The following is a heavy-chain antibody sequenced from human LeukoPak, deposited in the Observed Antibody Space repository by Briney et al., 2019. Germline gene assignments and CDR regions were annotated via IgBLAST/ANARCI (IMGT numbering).Heavy chain of an antibody. CDR3: AKDQIGWAPGYVSGPLDQ. D-gene: IGHD6-19*01. CDR1: GFSFTMYG. V-gene: IGHV3-30*18. Sequence: GGSLRLSCAASGFSFTMYGIHWVRQAPGKGLEWVAVISTDGNNEYYANSVKGRFTISRDNSKNTVYLQMTSLRTEDTTVYYCAKDQIGWAPGYVSGPLDQWGQGTLVTVSS. CDR2: ISTDGNNE. J-gene: IGHJ4*02.